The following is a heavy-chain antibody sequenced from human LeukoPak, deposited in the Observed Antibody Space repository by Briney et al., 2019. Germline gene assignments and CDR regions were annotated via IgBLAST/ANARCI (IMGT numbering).Heavy chain of an antibody. Sequence: PSETLSLTCTVSGGSISSSSYYWGWIRQPPGKGLEWIGSIYYSGSTYYNPSLKSRVTISVDTSKNQFSLKRSSVTAADTAVYYCGNSGSYYWFDPWGQGTLVTVSS. CDR3: GNSGSYYWFDP. J-gene: IGHJ5*02. V-gene: IGHV4-39*07. CDR2: IYYSGST. CDR1: GGSISSSSYY. D-gene: IGHD1-26*01.